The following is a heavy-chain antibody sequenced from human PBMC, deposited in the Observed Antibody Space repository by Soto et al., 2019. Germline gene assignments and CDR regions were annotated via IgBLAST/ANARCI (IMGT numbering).Heavy chain of an antibody. CDR3: ARGTSYNWNPLKWFDP. Sequence: PSETLSLTCAVYGGSFSGYYWSWIRQPPGKGLEWIGEINHSGSTNYNPSLKSRVTISVDTSKNQFSLKLSSVTAADTAVYYCARGTSYNWNPLKWFDPWGQGTLVTVSS. J-gene: IGHJ5*02. CDR1: GGSFSGYY. CDR2: INHSGST. V-gene: IGHV4-34*01. D-gene: IGHD1-20*01.